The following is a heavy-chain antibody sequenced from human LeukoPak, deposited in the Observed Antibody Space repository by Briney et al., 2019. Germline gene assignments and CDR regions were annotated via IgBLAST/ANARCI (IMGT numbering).Heavy chain of an antibody. D-gene: IGHD2-2*02. CDR2: IYYSGST. CDR1: GGSISSSSYY. CDR3: ARHYPYCSSTSCYKVSWFDP. Sequence: PSETLSLTCTVSGGSISSSSYYWGWIRQPPGKGLEWIGSIYYSGSTYYNPSLKSRVTISVDTSKNQFSLKLSSVTAADTAVYYCARHYPYCSSTSCYKVSWFDPWGQGTLVTVSS. V-gene: IGHV4-39*01. J-gene: IGHJ5*02.